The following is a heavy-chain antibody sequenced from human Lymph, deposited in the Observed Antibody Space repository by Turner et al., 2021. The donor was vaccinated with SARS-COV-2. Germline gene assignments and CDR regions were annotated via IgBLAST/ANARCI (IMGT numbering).Heavy chain of an antibody. Sequence: QVQLVQSGAEVKKPGASGKVSCTSSGYTFTGYHMHWVRQAPGQGIEWMGWIKPNSGGTNYAQKFQGRVTMTRDTSISTAYMELSRLRSDDTAVYYCARSRDPKSMVRGVEPFDYWGQGTLVTVSS. D-gene: IGHD3-10*01. CDR1: GYTFTGYH. J-gene: IGHJ4*02. CDR2: IKPNSGGT. CDR3: ARSRDPKSMVRGVEPFDY. V-gene: IGHV1-2*02.